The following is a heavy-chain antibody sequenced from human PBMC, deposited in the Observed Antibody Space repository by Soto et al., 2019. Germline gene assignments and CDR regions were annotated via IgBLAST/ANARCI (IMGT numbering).Heavy chain of an antibody. Sequence: QVQLVQSGAEVKKPGSSVKVSCKASGGTFSSYAISWVPQAPGQGLKWMGGIIPIFGTANCAQKFQGRVTITADESTSTAYMALSSLRSEDTAVYYCAKYPSYCSGGSCSSGYWGQGTLVTVSS. CDR3: AKYPSYCSGGSCSSGY. D-gene: IGHD2-15*01. J-gene: IGHJ4*02. V-gene: IGHV1-69*12. CDR1: GGTFSSYA. CDR2: IIPIFGTA.